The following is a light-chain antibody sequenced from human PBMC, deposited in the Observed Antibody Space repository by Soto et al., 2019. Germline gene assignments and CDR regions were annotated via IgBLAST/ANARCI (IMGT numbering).Light chain of an antibody. J-gene: IGKJ2*01. V-gene: IGKV3-11*01. CDR3: QQRSNWPHT. Sequence: EIVLTQSPATLSLSPGERATLSCRASQSVRSFLAWYQQKPGQAPSLLIYDASNRATSIPARFSGSGSGTDFALNISSLAPEDFAVYYCQQRSNWPHTFGQGTKLAIK. CDR1: QSVRSF. CDR2: DAS.